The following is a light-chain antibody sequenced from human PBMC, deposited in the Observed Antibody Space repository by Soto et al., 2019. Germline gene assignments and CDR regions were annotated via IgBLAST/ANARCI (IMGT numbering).Light chain of an antibody. J-gene: IGKJ1*01. V-gene: IGKV3-20*01. CDR3: QQYGSSLTWT. CDR2: GAS. Sequence: DIVLTQSPGTLSLSPGERATLSCRASQSVSSSYLAWYQQKPGQAPRLLIYGASSRATGIPDRFSGSGSGTDFTLSIRRLEPEDFAVYYCQQYGSSLTWTFGQGTKVDIK. CDR1: QSVSSSY.